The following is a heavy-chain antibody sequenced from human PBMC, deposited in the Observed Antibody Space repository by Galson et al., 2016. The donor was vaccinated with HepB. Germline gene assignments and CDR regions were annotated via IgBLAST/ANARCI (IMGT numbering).Heavy chain of an antibody. CDR2: ISRSASYI. V-gene: IGHV3-21*01. D-gene: IGHD3-9*01. J-gene: IGHJ4*02. Sequence: SLRLSCAASGFSFSFYTMNWVRQAPGKGLEWVASISRSASYIYYADSVKGRFTISRDDAKNSLYLQMNSLRAEDTAVYFCARDYDILTGYYSFDYWGQGTLVTVSS. CDR3: ARDYDILTGYYSFDY. CDR1: GFSFSFYT.